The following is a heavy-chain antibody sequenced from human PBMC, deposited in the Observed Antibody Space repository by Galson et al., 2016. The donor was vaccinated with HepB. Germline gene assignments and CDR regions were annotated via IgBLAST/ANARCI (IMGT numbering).Heavy chain of an antibody. Sequence: TLSLTCTVSGDSISSGEYYWNWIRQHPEEGLEWIGYVYYKGDTYYSPSLQSRVTISMDTSANPFSLKLTSVTAADTAVYYCAGESPTVAATPDTFDIGGQGPMVTVSA. CDR3: AGESPTVAATPDTFDI. V-gene: IGHV4-31*03. CDR1: GDSISSGEYY. J-gene: IGHJ3*02. CDR2: VYYKGDT. D-gene: IGHD6-19*01.